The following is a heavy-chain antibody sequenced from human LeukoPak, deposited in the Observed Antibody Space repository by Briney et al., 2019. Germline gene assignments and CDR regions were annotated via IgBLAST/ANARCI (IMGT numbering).Heavy chain of an antibody. Sequence: GGALRLSCAASGFTFISYAMHWVRRAPGKGLEGGAVISNDGSDKYYADSVKGRFTISRDNSKNTLYLQMNSMRAEDTAVHYCARAISSRYNLDYYYGMDVWGQGTTVTVSS. J-gene: IGHJ6*02. CDR3: ARAISSRYNLDYYYGMDV. CDR2: ISNDGSDK. D-gene: IGHD1-1*01. CDR1: GFTFISYA. V-gene: IGHV3-30-3*01.